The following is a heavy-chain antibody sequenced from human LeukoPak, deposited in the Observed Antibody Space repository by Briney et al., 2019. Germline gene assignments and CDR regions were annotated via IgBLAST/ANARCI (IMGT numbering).Heavy chain of an antibody. CDR3: ARARSGPYGSGSLDAFDI. CDR2: IIPMFDTA. D-gene: IGHD3-10*01. Sequence: ASVKVSCKASGGTFSSYPISWVRQAPGQGLEWMGGIIPMFDTADFAQKFQGRVTITADTSTSTAYMQLSSLRSEDTAVYYCARARSGPYGSGSLDAFDIWGQGTMVTVSS. J-gene: IGHJ3*02. V-gene: IGHV1-69*06. CDR1: GGTFSSYP.